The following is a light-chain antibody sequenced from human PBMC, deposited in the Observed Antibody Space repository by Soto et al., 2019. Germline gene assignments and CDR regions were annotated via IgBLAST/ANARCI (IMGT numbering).Light chain of an antibody. Sequence: EIVMTQSPATLSVSPGERATLSCRASQSVRSNYLAWYQQKPGQAPRLLIYDASTRATGIPARFSGSGSGPDFTPTITSLQSEDLAVYFCQQYSDWPLTFGPGTKVDI. CDR3: QQYSDWPLT. CDR1: QSVRSN. J-gene: IGKJ3*01. V-gene: IGKV3-15*01. CDR2: DAS.